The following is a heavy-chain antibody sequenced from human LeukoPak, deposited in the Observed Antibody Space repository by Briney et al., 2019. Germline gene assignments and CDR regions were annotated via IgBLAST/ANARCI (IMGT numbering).Heavy chain of an antibody. D-gene: IGHD2-15*01. CDR1: GFTFDDYA. CDR2: ISGDGGST. J-gene: IGHJ5*02. CDR3: AKGAMGYCSGGSCESWFDP. V-gene: IGHV3-43*02. Sequence: GGSLRLSCAASGFTFDDYAMHWVRQAPGKGLEWVSLISGDGGSTYYADSVKGRFTISRDNSKNSLYLQMNSLRTEDTALYYCAKGAMGYCSGGSCESWFDPWGQGTLVTVYS.